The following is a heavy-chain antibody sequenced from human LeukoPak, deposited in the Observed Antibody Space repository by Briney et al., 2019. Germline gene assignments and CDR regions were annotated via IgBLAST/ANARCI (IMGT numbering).Heavy chain of an antibody. CDR1: GFTFSSYS. V-gene: IGHV3-23*01. D-gene: IGHD3-22*01. J-gene: IGHJ4*02. Sequence: PGGSLRLSCAASGFTFSSYSMNWVRQAPGKGLEWVSAISGSGGSTYYAGSVKGRFTISRDNSKNTLYLQMNSLRAEDTAVYYCAEPEGGYYDIRPDWGQGTLVTVSS. CDR2: ISGSGGST. CDR3: AEPEGGYYDIRPD.